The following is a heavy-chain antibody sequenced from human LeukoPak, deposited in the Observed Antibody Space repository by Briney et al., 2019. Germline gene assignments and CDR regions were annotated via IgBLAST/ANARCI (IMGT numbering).Heavy chain of an antibody. J-gene: IGHJ4*02. D-gene: IGHD1-14*01. Sequence: SETLSLTCTVSGGSISSGSYYWSWIRQPAGKGLEWIGRIYTSGSTNYNPSLKSRVTISVDTSKNQFSLKLSSVTAADTAVYYCARGSGGDYGGREPLSTVS. V-gene: IGHV4-61*02. CDR3: ARGSGGDY. CDR2: IYTSGST. CDR1: GGSISSGSYY.